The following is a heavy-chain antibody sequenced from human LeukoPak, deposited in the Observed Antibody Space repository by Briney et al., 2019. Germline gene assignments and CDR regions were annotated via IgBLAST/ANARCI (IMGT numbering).Heavy chain of an antibody. J-gene: IGHJ6*02. CDR1: GGSISSYY. CDR2: IYTSGST. V-gene: IGHV4-4*07. Sequence: SETLSLTCTVSGGSISSYYWSWIRQPAGKGLEWIGRIYTSGSTNYNPSLKSRVTMSVDTSKNQFSLKLSSVTAADTAVYYCARGLAKQQLGRPLSGSGDYYYGMDVWGQGTTVTVSS. D-gene: IGHD6-13*01. CDR3: ARGLAKQQLGRPLSGSGDYYYGMDV.